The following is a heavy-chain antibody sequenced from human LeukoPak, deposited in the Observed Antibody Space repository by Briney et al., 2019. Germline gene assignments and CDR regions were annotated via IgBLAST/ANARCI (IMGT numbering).Heavy chain of an antibody. D-gene: IGHD6-6*01. CDR3: ATVGRSTRPGH. Sequence: SGGSLRLSCAASGFTFSSYAMSWVRQAPGKGLEWVSAISGSGGSTYYADSVKGRFTISRDNAKSSLFLQMNSLRAEDTAVYYCATVGRSTRPGHWGQGTLVTVSS. J-gene: IGHJ4*02. CDR2: ISGSGGST. V-gene: IGHV3-23*01. CDR1: GFTFSSYA.